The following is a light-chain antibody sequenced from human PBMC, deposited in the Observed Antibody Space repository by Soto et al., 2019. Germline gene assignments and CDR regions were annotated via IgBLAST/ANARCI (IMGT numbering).Light chain of an antibody. CDR3: SSYRSSSTRWV. CDR2: DVS. J-gene: IGLJ3*02. CDR1: SSDVGGYNY. V-gene: IGLV2-14*01. Sequence: QSALPQPASVSGSPGQSITISCTGTSSDVGGYNYVSWYQQHPGKAPKLMIFDVSNRPSGVSNRFSGSKSGNTASLTISGLQAEDEADYYCSSYRSSSTRWVFGGGTKLTVL.